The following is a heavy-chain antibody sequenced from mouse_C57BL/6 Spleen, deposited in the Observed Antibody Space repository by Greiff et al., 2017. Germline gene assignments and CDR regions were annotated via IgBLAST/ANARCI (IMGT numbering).Heavy chain of an antibody. V-gene: IGHV1-15*01. Sequence: VQLQQSGAELVRPGASVTLSCKASGYTFTDYEMHWVKQTPVHGLEWIGAIDPETGGTAYNQKFKGKAILTADKSSSTAYMELRSLTSEDSAVNYCTRYYYGSSPFAYWGQGTLVTVSA. J-gene: IGHJ3*01. CDR1: GYTFTDYE. CDR2: IDPETGGT. D-gene: IGHD1-1*01. CDR3: TRYYYGSSPFAY.